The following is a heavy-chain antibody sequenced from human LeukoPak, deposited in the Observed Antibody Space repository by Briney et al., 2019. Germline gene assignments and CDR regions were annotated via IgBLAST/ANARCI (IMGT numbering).Heavy chain of an antibody. CDR2: IYYSGGT. CDR3: AREEYSGSYYFDY. V-gene: IGHV4-31*03. CDR1: GGSISSGGYY. J-gene: IGHJ4*02. D-gene: IGHD1-26*01. Sequence: SETLSLTCTVSGGSISSGGYYWSWIRQHPGKGLEWIGYIYYSGGTYDNPSLKSRVTISVDTSKKQFSLKLSSVTAADTAVYYCAREEYSGSYYFDYWGQGTLVTVSS.